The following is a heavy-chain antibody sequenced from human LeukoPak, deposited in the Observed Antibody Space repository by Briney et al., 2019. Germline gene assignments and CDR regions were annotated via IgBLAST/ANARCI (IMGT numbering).Heavy chain of an antibody. J-gene: IGHJ6*03. D-gene: IGHD1-7*01. CDR1: GGSISSHY. CDR3: ASSWNYSYYYYYMDV. CDR2: IYYSGST. Sequence: SETLSLTCTVSGGSISSHYWSWIRQPPGKGLEWIGYIYYSGSTNYNPSLKSRVTISVDTSKNQFSLKLSSVTAADTAVYYCASSWNYSYYYYYMDVWGKGTTVTVSS. V-gene: IGHV4-59*11.